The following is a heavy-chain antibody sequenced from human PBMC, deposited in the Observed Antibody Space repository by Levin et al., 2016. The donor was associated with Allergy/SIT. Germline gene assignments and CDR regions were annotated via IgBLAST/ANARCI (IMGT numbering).Heavy chain of an antibody. D-gene: IGHD3-10*01. CDR2: IYYSGST. J-gene: IGHJ4*02. V-gene: IGHV4-38-2*01. Sequence: SETLSLTCAVSGYSISSGYYWGWIRQPPGKGLEWIGYIYYSGSTNYNPSLKSRVTISVDTSKNQFSLKLSSVTSADTAVYYCARQNGYGSGSYLFGLIDYWGQGTLVTVSS. CDR1: GYSISSGYY. CDR3: ARQNGYGSGSYLFGLIDY.